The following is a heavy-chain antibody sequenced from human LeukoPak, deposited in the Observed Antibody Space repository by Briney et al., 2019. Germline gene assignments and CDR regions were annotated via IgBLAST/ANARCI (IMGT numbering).Heavy chain of an antibody. CDR1: GYTFTSYV. D-gene: IGHD2-15*01. CDR3: ARGAAHMDV. J-gene: IGHJ6*03. Sequence: ASVKVSCKASGYTFTSYVTNWVRQATGQGLEWMGWMNPNSGNTGYAQKFQGRVTITRNTSISTAYMELSSLRSEDTAVYYCARGAAHMDVWGKGTTVTVSS. CDR2: MNPNSGNT. V-gene: IGHV1-8*03.